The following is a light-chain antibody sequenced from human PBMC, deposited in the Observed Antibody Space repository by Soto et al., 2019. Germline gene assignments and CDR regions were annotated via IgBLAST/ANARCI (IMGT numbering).Light chain of an antibody. V-gene: IGLV2-11*01. CDR1: SSDVGDYNY. CDR3: FSFGGSDTLGV. Sequence: QSVLTQPRSVSGSPGQSVTISCTGTSSDVGDYNYVSWYQQYPGKAPKLVIYDVSKRPSGVPDRFSGSKSGNTASLTISGLQAEDEADYYCFSFGGSDTLGVFCGGTKLAVL. CDR2: DVS. J-gene: IGLJ3*02.